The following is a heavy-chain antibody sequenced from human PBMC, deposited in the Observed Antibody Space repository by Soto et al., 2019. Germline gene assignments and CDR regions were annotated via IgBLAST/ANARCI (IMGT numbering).Heavy chain of an antibody. CDR2: INPIFGTA. D-gene: IGHD2-21*02. CDR1: GGTFSSYA. Sequence: QVQLVQSGAEVKKPGSSVKVSCKASGGTFSSYAISWVRQAPGQGLERMGGINPIFGTANYAQKFQGRVTITADESTSTAYMELSSLRSEDTAVYYCASSPLAYCGGDCPNSYYYYGMDVWGQGTTVTVSS. J-gene: IGHJ6*02. CDR3: ASSPLAYCGGDCPNSYYYYGMDV. V-gene: IGHV1-69*12.